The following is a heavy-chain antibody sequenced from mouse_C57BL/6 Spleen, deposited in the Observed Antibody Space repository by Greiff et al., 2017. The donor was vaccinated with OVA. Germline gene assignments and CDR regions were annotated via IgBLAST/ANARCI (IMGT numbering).Heavy chain of an antibody. D-gene: IGHD1-3*01. J-gene: IGHJ4*01. CDR1: GYTFTSYW. CDR3: SRSKDYAMDY. V-gene: IGHV1-7*01. CDR2: INPSSGDT. Sequence: VQLHQSGAELAKPGASVKLSCKASGYTFTSYWMHWVNQRPGQGLEWIGTINPSSGDTKSNQKFKDKATLTADKASSTAYMQLSSLTYEDSAVDYWSRSKDYAMDYWGQGTSVTVSS.